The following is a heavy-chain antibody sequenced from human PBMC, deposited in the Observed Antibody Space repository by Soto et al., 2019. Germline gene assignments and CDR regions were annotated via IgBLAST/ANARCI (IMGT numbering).Heavy chain of an antibody. Sequence: TCVSNDADTSTYSRSPTRHRPGKGLEWIGEINHSGSTNYNPSLESRVTISVDTSKNQFSLKVSSVTAADTVMYYFARLGGYCSGTSCYGYYGMAVWGQGTTVT. J-gene: IGHJ6*02. CDR3: ARLGGYCSGTSCYGYYGMAV. CDR1: DADTSTYS. V-gene: IGHV4-34*01. D-gene: IGHD2-2*01. CDR2: INHSGST.